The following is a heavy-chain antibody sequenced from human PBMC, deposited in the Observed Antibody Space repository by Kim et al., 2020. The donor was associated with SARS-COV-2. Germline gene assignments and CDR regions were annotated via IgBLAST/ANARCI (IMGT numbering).Heavy chain of an antibody. Sequence: SETLSLTCTVSGGSMTSYYWSWIRQPPGKGLDWIAYIFYTGSTIYNPSLKSRVTISLDTSKNQFSLKLSSVTAADTAVYYCATYGGTSGRHYFDYCAQGT. V-gene: IGHV4-59*01. CDR2: IFYTGST. J-gene: IGHJ4*02. D-gene: IGHD2-15*01. CDR3: ATYGGTSGRHYFDY. CDR1: GGSMTSYY.